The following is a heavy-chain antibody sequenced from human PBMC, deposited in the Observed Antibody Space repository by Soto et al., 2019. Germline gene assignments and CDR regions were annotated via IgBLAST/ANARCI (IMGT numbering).Heavy chain of an antibody. CDR1: GDSINNYY. Sequence: QVQLQESGPGLVKPSETLSLTCIVSGDSINNYYWSWIRQPPGKGLEWIGCIYYSGSTKHNPSLNGRVTILVATTQTQSSLKLSSVTAADTAVYYCASRGSGRSLDYWGKGTLLTVSS. CDR3: ASRGSGRSLDY. D-gene: IGHD3-10*01. J-gene: IGHJ4*02. CDR2: IYYSGST. V-gene: IGHV4-59*08.